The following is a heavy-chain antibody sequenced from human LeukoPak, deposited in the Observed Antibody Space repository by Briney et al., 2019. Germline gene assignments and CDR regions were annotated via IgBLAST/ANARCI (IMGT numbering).Heavy chain of an antibody. CDR1: GASISSCY. J-gene: IGHJ3*02. V-gene: IGHV4-59*01. D-gene: IGHD3-22*01. CDR2: IYYRGST. CDR3: VRGNYDSRGYSNAFDI. Sequence: SETLSLTCTVSGASISSCYWSWIRQPPRKRLEWIGYIYYRGSTNSNPSIQSRVTISADTSKNQFSLMLSSVTAADTAVYYCVRGNYDSRGYSNAFDIWGQGAMVTVST.